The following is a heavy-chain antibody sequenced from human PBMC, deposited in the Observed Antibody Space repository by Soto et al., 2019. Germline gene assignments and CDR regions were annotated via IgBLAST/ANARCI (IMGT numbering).Heavy chain of an antibody. CDR1: GFTFSSYG. CDR2: ISYDGSNK. CDR3: AKDVSCSGGNCYDYYYYYGMDV. Sequence: PGGSLRLSCAASGFTFSSYGMHWVRQAPGKGLEWVAVISYDGSNKYYADSVKGRFTISRDNSKNTLYLQMNSLRAEDTALYYCAKDVSCSGGNCYDYYYYYGMDVWGQGTTVTVSS. V-gene: IGHV3-30*18. J-gene: IGHJ6*02. D-gene: IGHD2-15*01.